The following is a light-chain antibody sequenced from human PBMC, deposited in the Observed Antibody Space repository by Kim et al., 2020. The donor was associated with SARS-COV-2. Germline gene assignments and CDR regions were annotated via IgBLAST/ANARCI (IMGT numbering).Light chain of an antibody. Sequence: PPDTTSCPATSSDVGDYNYVSWYQQHPGKAPKLMIYEVSKRPSGVPDRFSGSKSGNTASLTVSGLQAEDEADYYCSSYAGSNNLVFGGGTQLTVL. CDR3: SSYAGSNNLV. V-gene: IGLV2-8*01. J-gene: IGLJ2*01. CDR1: SSDVGDYNY. CDR2: EVS.